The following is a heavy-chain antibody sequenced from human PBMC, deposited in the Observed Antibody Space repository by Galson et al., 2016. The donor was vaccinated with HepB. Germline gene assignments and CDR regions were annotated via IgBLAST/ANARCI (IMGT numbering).Heavy chain of an antibody. CDR2: IYNSGRT. CDR3: ARDRDSSSYYSLDY. Sequence: SETLSLTCTVSGGSISSYYWSWIRQPPGKGLEWIGYIYNSGRTNYNPSLKSRVTISVDTSKNQFYLNLRSVTAADTAVYYCARDRDSSSYYSLDYGGQGTLVTVSS. D-gene: IGHD3-22*01. J-gene: IGHJ4*02. CDR1: GGSISSYY. V-gene: IGHV4-59*01.